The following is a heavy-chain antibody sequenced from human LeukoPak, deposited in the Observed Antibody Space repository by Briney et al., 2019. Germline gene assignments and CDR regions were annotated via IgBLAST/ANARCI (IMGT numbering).Heavy chain of an antibody. CDR2: ISSSGSTI. J-gene: IGHJ6*02. CDR1: GFTFSSYE. Sequence: PGGSLRLSCAASGFTFSSYEMNWVRQAPGKGLEWVSYISSSGSTIYYADSVKGRFTISRDNAKNSLYLQMNSLRAEDTAVYYCARDGSLSSDIVVVPAAMDGYYYGMDVWGQGTTVTVSS. D-gene: IGHD2-2*01. V-gene: IGHV3-48*03. CDR3: ARDGSLSSDIVVVPAAMDGYYYGMDV.